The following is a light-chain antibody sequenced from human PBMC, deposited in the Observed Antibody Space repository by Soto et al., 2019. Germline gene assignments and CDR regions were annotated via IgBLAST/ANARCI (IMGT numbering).Light chain of an antibody. CDR3: QQYNNWPPWT. CDR2: GAS. CDR1: QSVGSK. J-gene: IGKJ1*01. V-gene: IGKV3-15*01. Sequence: EIVMTQSPDTLSVSPGERATLSCRASQSVGSKLAWYQQKPGQAPRLLIYGASTRATGIPARFSGSGSGTEFTLTISSLQSEDFAVYYCQQYNNWPPWTFGQGTKVDI.